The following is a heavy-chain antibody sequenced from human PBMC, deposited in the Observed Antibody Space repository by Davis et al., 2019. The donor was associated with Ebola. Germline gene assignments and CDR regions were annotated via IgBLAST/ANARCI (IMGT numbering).Heavy chain of an antibody. CDR1: GFTFSSYG. CDR3: ARGGLLWFEGLLSAPYGMDV. J-gene: IGHJ6*04. CDR2: ISYDGSNK. V-gene: IGHV3-30*03. Sequence: GESLKISCAASGFTFSSYGMHWVRQAPGKGLEGVALISYDGSNKYYADSVKGRFTISRDNSKNTLYLQMSSLRAEDTAVYYCARGGLLWFEGLLSAPYGMDVWGKGTTVTVSS. D-gene: IGHD3-10*01.